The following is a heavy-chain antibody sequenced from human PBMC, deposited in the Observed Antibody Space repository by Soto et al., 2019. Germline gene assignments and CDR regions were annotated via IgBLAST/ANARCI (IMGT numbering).Heavy chain of an antibody. CDR3: VRATYFSDSSGYTRCLDY. Sequence: LRLSCAGSGFTLSYHYIDWVRQAPGKGLEWVGRSRDKPQGYSTAYAASVKGRFTTSRDESKNSAYLQMNSLKTEDTAVYYCVRATYFSDSSGYTRCLDYWGQGTLVTVSS. D-gene: IGHD3-22*01. CDR2: SRDKPQGYST. CDR1: GFTLSYHY. J-gene: IGHJ4*02. V-gene: IGHV3-72*01.